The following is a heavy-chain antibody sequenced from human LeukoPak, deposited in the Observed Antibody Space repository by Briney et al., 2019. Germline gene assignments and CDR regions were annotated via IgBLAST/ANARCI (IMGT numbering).Heavy chain of an antibody. J-gene: IGHJ6*02. Sequence: SETLSLTCTVSGGSISSYYWSWIRQPPGKGLEWIGYIYYSGSTNYNPSLKSRVTISVDTSKNQFSLKLSSVTAADTAVYYCARGSGSYRGNYYYGMDVWGQGTTVTVS. CDR2: IYYSGST. CDR3: ARGSGSYRGNYYYGMDV. V-gene: IGHV4-59*01. D-gene: IGHD1-26*01. CDR1: GGSISSYY.